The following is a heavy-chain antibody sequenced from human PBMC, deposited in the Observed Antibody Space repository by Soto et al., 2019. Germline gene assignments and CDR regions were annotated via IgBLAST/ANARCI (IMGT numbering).Heavy chain of an antibody. CDR1: GGSFSGYY. CDR3: ASDKLPGLLAY. Sequence: PSETLSLTCAVYGGSFSGYYWTWIRQPPGTGLEWIGEINHSGSTNYNPSLKSRVTISVDTSKNQFSLKLTSVTAADTAVYYCASDKLPGLLAYPAQGTLVTVSS. J-gene: IGHJ4*02. V-gene: IGHV4-34*01. CDR2: INHSGST.